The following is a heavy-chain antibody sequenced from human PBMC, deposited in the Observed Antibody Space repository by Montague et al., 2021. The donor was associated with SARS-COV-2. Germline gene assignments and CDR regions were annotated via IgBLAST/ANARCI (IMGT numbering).Heavy chain of an antibody. CDR3: ARHIGHVLVSVTVANWFDP. CDR2: FSYSDST. V-gene: IGHV4-39*01. CDR1: GASISTSTDH. Sequence: SETLSLTCSVSGASISTSTDHWAWIRQSPGKGLEWVGSFSYSDSTHYNPSLRSRVTISVDSSKNQFSLKLNSVTAADTAIYYCARHIGHVLVSVTVANWFDPWGQGTLVTVSS. D-gene: IGHD5/OR15-5a*01. J-gene: IGHJ5*02.